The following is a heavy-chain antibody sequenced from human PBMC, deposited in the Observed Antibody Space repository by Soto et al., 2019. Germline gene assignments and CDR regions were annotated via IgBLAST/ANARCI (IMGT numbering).Heavy chain of an antibody. CDR1: GGSISSYY. D-gene: IGHD6-19*01. Sequence: PSETLSLTCTVSGGSISSYYWSWIRQPPGKGLEWIGYIYYSGSTNYNPSLKSRVTISVDTSKNQFSLKLSSVTAADTAVYYCARGQQWRDAFDIWGRGTMVTVSS. V-gene: IGHV4-59*01. J-gene: IGHJ3*02. CDR3: ARGQQWRDAFDI. CDR2: IYYSGST.